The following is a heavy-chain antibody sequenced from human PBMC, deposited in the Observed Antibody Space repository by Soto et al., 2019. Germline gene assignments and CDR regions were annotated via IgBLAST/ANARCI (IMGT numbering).Heavy chain of an antibody. Sequence: PGGSLRLSCAASGFTVSSNYMSWVRQAPGKGLEWVSVIYSGGSTYYADSVKGRFTISRDNSKNTLYLQMNSLRAEDTAVYYCARDAPLGVARGEYFQLWGQGTMVTVS. V-gene: IGHV3-53*01. CDR3: ARDAPLGVARGEYFQL. J-gene: IGHJ1*01. CDR1: GFTVSSNY. D-gene: IGHD2-15*01. CDR2: IYSGGST.